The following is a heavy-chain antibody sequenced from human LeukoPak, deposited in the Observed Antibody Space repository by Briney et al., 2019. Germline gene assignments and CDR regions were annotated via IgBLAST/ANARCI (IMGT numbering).Heavy chain of an antibody. CDR1: GYTFTSYG. CDR2: IIPIFGTA. V-gene: IGHV1-69*05. Sequence: ASVKVSCKASGYTFTSYGISWVRQAPGQGLEWMGGIIPIFGTANYAQKFQGRVTITTDESTSTAYMELSSLKSEDTAVYYCARGPHDYGSGSYMAGIDYWGQGTLVTVSS. D-gene: IGHD3-10*01. CDR3: ARGPHDYGSGSYMAGIDY. J-gene: IGHJ4*02.